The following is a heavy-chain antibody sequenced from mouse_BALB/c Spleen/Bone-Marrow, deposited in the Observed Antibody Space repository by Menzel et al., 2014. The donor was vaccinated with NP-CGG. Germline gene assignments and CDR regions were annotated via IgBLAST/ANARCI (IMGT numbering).Heavy chain of an antibody. CDR2: IDPANGNT. CDR1: GFNIKDTY. D-gene: IGHD2-14*01. Sequence: VQLQQSGAELVKPGASVKLSCTASGFNIKDTYMHWVKQRPEQGLEWIGRIDPANGNTKYDPKFQGKATITTDTSSNTAYLQLRSLTSEDTAVYYCARYDSRYSWFAYWGQGTLVTVSA. CDR3: ARYDSRYSWFAY. J-gene: IGHJ3*01. V-gene: IGHV14-3*02.